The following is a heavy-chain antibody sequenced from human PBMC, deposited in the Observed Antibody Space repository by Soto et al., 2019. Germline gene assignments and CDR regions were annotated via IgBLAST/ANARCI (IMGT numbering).Heavy chain of an antibody. CDR1: GGTFSSYT. V-gene: IGHV1-69*02. CDR2: IIPILGIA. CDR3: ARGHDSEIQREYFQH. Sequence: ASVKVSCKASGGTFSSYTISWVRQAPGQGLEWMGRIIPILGIANYAQKFQGRVTITADKSTSTAYMELSSLRSEDTAVYYCARGHDSEIQREYFQHWGQGTLVTVSS. D-gene: IGHD2-15*01. J-gene: IGHJ1*01.